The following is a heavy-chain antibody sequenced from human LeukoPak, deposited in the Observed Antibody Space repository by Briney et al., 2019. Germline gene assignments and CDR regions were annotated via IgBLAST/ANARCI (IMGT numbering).Heavy chain of an antibody. Sequence: SETLSLTCTVSGGSISGYYWSWIRQPPGKGLEWIAYIYYNGISNYNPSLKSRVIISVDSSKNQFSLKLTSVTAADTAVYYCARRITIFGVVIIGYFDYWGQGTLVTVSS. V-gene: IGHV4-59*01. J-gene: IGHJ4*02. CDR3: ARRITIFGVVIIGYFDY. CDR1: GGSISGYY. D-gene: IGHD3-3*01. CDR2: IYYNGIS.